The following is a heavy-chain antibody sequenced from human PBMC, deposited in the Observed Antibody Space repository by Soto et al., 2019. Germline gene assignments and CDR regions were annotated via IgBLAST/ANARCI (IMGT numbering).Heavy chain of an antibody. D-gene: IGHD3-22*01. CDR1: GGTFSSYA. CDR2: IIPIFGTA. V-gene: IGHV1-69*13. Sequence: SVKVSCKASGGTFSSYAISWLRQAPGQGLEWMGGIIPIFGTANYAQKFQGRVTITADESTSTAYMELSGLRSEDTAVYYCARSGYHMAPFDYWGQGTLVTVSS. J-gene: IGHJ4*02. CDR3: ARSGYHMAPFDY.